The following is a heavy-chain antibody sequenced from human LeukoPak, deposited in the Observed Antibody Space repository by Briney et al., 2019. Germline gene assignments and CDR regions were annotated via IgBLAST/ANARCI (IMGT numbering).Heavy chain of an antibody. CDR3: ARDDLRWLFDY. Sequence: SVKVSCKASGGTFSSYAISWVRQAPGQGLEWMGRIIPILGIANYAQKFQGRVTITADKSTSTAYMELSSLRSEDTAVYYCARDDLRWLFDYWGQGTLVTVSS. CDR2: IIPILGIA. J-gene: IGHJ4*02. CDR1: GGTFSSYA. D-gene: IGHD5-24*01. V-gene: IGHV1-69*04.